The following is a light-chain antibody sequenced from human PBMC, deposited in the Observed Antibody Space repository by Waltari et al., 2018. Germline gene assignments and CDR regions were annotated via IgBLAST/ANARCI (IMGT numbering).Light chain of an antibody. CDR2: DVN. J-gene: IGLJ3*02. Sequence: QSALTQPASVSGSPGQSITISCTGTSSDLVTYNRVSWYQQYPGKAPKLMIYDVNSRPSGVSNRFSGSKSGNTASLTISGLQAEDEADYYCSSDTTNTRVFCGGTKLTVL. V-gene: IGLV2-14*03. CDR1: SSDLVTYNR. CDR3: SSDTTNTRV.